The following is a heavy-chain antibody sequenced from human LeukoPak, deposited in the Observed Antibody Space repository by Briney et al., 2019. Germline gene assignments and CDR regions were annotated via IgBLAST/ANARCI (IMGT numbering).Heavy chain of an antibody. CDR1: GGSFSGYY. CDR3: ARGLRLRYLDY. J-gene: IGHJ4*02. CDR2: INHSGSA. D-gene: IGHD6-25*01. V-gene: IGHV4-34*01. Sequence: PSETLSLTCAVYGGSFSGYYWSWIRQPPGKGLEWIGEINHSGSANYNPSLESRVTISVDTSENQFSLKLSSVTAADTAVYYCARGLRLRYLDYWGQGTLVTVSS.